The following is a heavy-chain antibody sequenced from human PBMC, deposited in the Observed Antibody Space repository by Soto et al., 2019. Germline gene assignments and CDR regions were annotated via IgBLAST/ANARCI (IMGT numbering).Heavy chain of an antibody. CDR2: IIPIFGTA. D-gene: IGHD6-19*01. V-gene: IGHV1-69*01. CDR1: GGTFSTFG. CDR3: ARDRVGRQWLVWGRFDY. Sequence: QVQLVQSGAEVKKPGSSVRVSCKASGGTFSTFGLSWVRLAPGHGLEWMGGIIPIFGTATYAQKFEGRVTITADESTNTGYMDLSSLRSEDTALYYCARDRVGRQWLVWGRFDYWGQGTLVIVSS. J-gene: IGHJ4*02.